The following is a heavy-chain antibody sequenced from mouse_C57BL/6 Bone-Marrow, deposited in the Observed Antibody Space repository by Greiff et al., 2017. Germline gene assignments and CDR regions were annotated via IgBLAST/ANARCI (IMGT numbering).Heavy chain of an antibody. CDR2: IRLKSDNYAT. CDR1: GFTFSNYW. Sequence: DVKLVESGGGLVQPGGSMKLSCVASGFTFSNYWMNWVRQSPEKGLEWVAQIRLKSDNYATHYAESVKGRFTISRDDSKSSDYLQMNNLRAEDTGIDYCSGSCYRKRGYAMDYWGQGTSVTVSS. J-gene: IGHJ4*01. CDR3: SGSCYRKRGYAMDY. V-gene: IGHV6-3*01.